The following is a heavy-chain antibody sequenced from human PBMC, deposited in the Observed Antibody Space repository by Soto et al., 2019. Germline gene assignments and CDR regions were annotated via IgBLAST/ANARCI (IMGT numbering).Heavy chain of an antibody. Sequence: EVQLVESGGGLVQPGRSLRLSCAASGFTFDDYAMHWVRQAPGKGLEWVSGISWNSGSIGYADSVKGRFTISRDNAKNSLYLHMNSLRAEDKALYYCAILTYYYDSSGSPHAFDIWGQGTMVTVSS. V-gene: IGHV3-9*01. J-gene: IGHJ3*02. CDR1: GFTFDDYA. CDR3: AILTYYYDSSGSPHAFDI. CDR2: ISWNSGSI. D-gene: IGHD3-22*01.